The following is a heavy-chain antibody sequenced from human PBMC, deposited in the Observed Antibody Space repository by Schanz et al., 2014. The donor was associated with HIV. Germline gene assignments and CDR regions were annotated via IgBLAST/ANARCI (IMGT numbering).Heavy chain of an antibody. CDR1: GFTITSYG. CDR3: AKDRNYYDSKYRGKGNYYYYYGMDV. J-gene: IGHJ6*02. Sequence: VQLLESGGGLVQPGGSLRLSCAVSGFTITSYGMSWVRQAPGKGLEWVAVMSYDGIRKNYADSVKGRFTISRDNSKNTLNLQMKSLRAEDTAVYYCAKDRNYYDSKYRGKGNYYYYYGMDVWGQGTTVTVSS. V-gene: IGHV3-30*18. D-gene: IGHD3-22*01. CDR2: MSYDGIRK.